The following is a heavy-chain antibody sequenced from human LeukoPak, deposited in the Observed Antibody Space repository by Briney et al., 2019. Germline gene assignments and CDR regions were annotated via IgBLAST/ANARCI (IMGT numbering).Heavy chain of an antibody. CDR3: AKIDYPYRGEFGGGLDY. D-gene: IGHD3-10*01. CDR2: ISYDGSNK. CDR1: GFTFSSYA. V-gene: IGHV3-30*18. J-gene: IGHJ4*02. Sequence: PGGSLRLSCAASGFTFSSYAMHWVRQAPGKGLEWVAVISYDGSNKYYADSVKGRFTISRDNSKNTLYLQMNSLRAEDTAVYYCAKIDYPYRGEFGGGLDYWGQGTLVTVSS.